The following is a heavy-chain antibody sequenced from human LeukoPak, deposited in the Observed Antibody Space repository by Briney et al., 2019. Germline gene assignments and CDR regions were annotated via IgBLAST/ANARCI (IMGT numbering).Heavy chain of an antibody. CDR1: GFTFSSYT. V-gene: IGHV3-30*02. Sequence: GGSLRLSCAASGFTFSSYTMHWVRQAPGKGLEWVAFIRYDGSNKYYADSVKGRFTISRDNSKNTLYLQMNSLRAEDTAVYYCAKDVYSRITIFGVVIDYWGQGTLVTVSS. J-gene: IGHJ4*02. D-gene: IGHD3-3*01. CDR3: AKDVYSRITIFGVVIDY. CDR2: IRYDGSNK.